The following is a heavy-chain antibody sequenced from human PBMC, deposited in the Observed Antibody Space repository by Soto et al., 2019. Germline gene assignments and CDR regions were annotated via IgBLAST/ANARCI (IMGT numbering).Heavy chain of an antibody. J-gene: IGHJ4*02. CDR1: GFTFRSYA. V-gene: IGHV3-23*01. D-gene: IGHD6-19*01. CDR2: ISGSGGST. Sequence: GGSLRLSXAASGFTFRSYAMSWVRQAPGKGLEWVSAISGSGGSTYYADSVKGRSTISRDNSKNTLYLQMNSLRAEDTAVYYCAKDLSSGFVFDYGGQGTLVTVSS. CDR3: AKDLSSGFVFDY.